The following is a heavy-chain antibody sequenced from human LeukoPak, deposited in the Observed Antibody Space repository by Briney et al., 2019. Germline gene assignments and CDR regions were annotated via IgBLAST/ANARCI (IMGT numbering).Heavy chain of an antibody. D-gene: IGHD6-6*01. CDR1: GFTFSSYA. CDR3: ASQSRDSSSLLGDF. V-gene: IGHV3-30*04. CDR2: ISYDGSNK. J-gene: IGHJ4*02. Sequence: GGSLRLSCAASGFTFSSYAMHWVRQAPGKGLEWVAVISYDGSNKYYADSVKGRFTISRDNSKNTMYLQMNSLGAEDAGVYYCASQSRDSSSLLGDFWGQGTLVTVSS.